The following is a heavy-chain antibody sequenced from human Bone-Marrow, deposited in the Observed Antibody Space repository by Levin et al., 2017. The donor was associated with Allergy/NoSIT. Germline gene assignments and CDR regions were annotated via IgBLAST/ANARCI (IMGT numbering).Heavy chain of an antibody. D-gene: IGHD6-19*01. CDR2: INQDGSGK. V-gene: IGHV3-7*01. CDR3: ITGRDPTSDITVAGSR. CDR1: GFTFSSYW. J-gene: IGHJ4*02. Sequence: PGGSLRLSCAASGFTFSSYWMSWVRQAPGKGLEWVANINQDGSGKYYVDSVKGRFTISRDNAKNSLYLQMNSLRAEDTAVYYSITGRDPTSDITVAGSRWGQGTLVTVSS.